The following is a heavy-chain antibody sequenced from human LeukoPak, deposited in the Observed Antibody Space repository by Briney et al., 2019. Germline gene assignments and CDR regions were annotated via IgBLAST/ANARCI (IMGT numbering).Heavy chain of an antibody. J-gene: IGHJ4*02. CDR3: ASRVAAPFDY. Sequence: SETLSLTCTVSGGSISSSSYYWGWIRQPPGKGLEWIGSIYYSGSTYYNPSLKSRVTISVDTSKNQFSLKLSSVTAADTAVYYCASRVAAPFDYWGQGTLVTVSS. D-gene: IGHD6-6*01. V-gene: IGHV4-39*01. CDR2: IYYSGST. CDR1: GGSISSSSYY.